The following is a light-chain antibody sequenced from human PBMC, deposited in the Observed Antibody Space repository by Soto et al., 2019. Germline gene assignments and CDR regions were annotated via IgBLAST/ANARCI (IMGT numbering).Light chain of an antibody. V-gene: IGKV3-20*01. Sequence: EIVLTQSPGTLSLSPGERATLSCRASQSVSSSYLAWYQQKPGQAPRLLIYAASSRATGIPDRFSGSGSGTDFTLTISRLEPEDFAVYYCQQYETSLGLTFGQGTKVDIK. CDR3: QQYETSLGLT. J-gene: IGKJ1*01. CDR1: QSVSSSY. CDR2: AAS.